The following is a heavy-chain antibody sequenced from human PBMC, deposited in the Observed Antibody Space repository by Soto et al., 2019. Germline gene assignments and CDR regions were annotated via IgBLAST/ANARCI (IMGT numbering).Heavy chain of an antibody. V-gene: IGHV4-31*03. Sequence: PSETLSLTCTVSGGSISSGGYYWSWIRQHPGKGLEWIGYIYYSGSTYYNPSLKSRVTISVDTSKNQFSLKLSSVTAADTAVYYCARGSHWLLSPSSREYYYYYMDVWGRGTTVTVSS. J-gene: IGHJ6*03. D-gene: IGHD3-9*01. CDR3: ARGSHWLLSPSSREYYYYYMDV. CDR1: GGSISSGGYY. CDR2: IYYSGST.